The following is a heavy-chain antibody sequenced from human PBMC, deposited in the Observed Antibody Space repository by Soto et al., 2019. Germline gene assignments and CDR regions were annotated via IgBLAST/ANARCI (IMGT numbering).Heavy chain of an antibody. V-gene: IGHV3-30-3*01. CDR2: ISYDGSNK. CDR3: ARDLYPPTIFGVVIIRDYYYGMDV. D-gene: IGHD3-3*01. J-gene: IGHJ6*02. CDR1: GFTFSSYA. Sequence: PRGSLRLSCAASGFTFSSYAMHWVRQAPGKGLEWVAVISYDGSNKYYADSVKGRFTISRDNSKNTLYLQMNSLRAEDTAVYYCARDLYPPTIFGVVIIRDYYYGMDVWGQGTTVTVSS.